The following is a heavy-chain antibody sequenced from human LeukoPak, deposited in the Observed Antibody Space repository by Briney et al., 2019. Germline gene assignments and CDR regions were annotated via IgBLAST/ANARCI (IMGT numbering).Heavy chain of an antibody. CDR2: VSYDGNNE. J-gene: IGHJ3*02. D-gene: IGHD1/OR15-1a*01. CDR3: ARPSRGTNAFDI. V-gene: IGHV3-30*03. CDR1: GFSFSSHG. Sequence: PGRSLRLSCEASGFSFSSHGMHWVRQAPGKGLEWVAVVSYDGNNEDYAESVKGRSTISRDNSKNTLYLQMNSLRAEDTAVYYCARPSRGTNAFDIWGQGTTVTVSS.